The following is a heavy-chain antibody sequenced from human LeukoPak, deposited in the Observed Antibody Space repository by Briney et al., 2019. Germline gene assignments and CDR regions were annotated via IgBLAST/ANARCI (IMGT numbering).Heavy chain of an antibody. V-gene: IGHV4-59*08. Sequence: PSETLSLTCTVSGGSISSYYWSWIRQPPGKGLEWIGYIHYSGSTNYNPSLKSRVTISVDTSKNQFSLKLSSVTAADTAVYYCARQPYSSGWYDPYWYFDLWGRGTLVTVSS. D-gene: IGHD6-19*01. CDR2: IHYSGST. J-gene: IGHJ2*01. CDR3: ARQPYSSGWYDPYWYFDL. CDR1: GGSISSYY.